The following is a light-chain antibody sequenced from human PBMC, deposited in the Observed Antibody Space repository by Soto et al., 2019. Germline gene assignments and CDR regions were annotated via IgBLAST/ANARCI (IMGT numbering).Light chain of an antibody. CDR2: EVT. J-gene: IGLJ1*01. Sequence: QSALTQPASVSGSPGQSITISCTGTSGDIGSYNRVSWYQQHPGKAPKLIIYEVTDRPSGVSNRLSGSKSGNTASLTISGLQGEDEAEYYCSSYTNINTRACVFGTGTKVTVL. V-gene: IGLV2-14*01. CDR1: SGDIGSYNR. CDR3: SSYTNINTRACV.